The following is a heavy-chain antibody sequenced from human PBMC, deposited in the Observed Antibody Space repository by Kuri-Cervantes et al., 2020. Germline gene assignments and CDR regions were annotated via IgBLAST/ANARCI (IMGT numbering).Heavy chain of an antibody. CDR2: IYWDDDI. CDR3: AHSDIVPGAIYYSWFDS. V-gene: IGHV2-5*02. J-gene: IGHJ5*01. Sequence: SGPTLVNPTQTLTLTCTFSGFSLNTHGVGVAWIRQPPGKALEWLAFIYWDDDIRYSPSLRSRLTITKDTSKNQVVLTMTNMDPVDTATYYCAHSDIVPGAIYYSWFDSWGQGTLVTVSS. D-gene: IGHD2-2*01. CDR1: GFSLNTHGVG.